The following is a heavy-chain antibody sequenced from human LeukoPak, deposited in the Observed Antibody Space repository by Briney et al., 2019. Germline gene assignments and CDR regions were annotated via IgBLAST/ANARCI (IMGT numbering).Heavy chain of an antibody. V-gene: IGHV3-53*01. J-gene: IGHJ4*02. CDR1: GFPVSSKY. CDR3: TRGGAYDSHGDLDS. D-gene: IGHD5-12*01. CDR2: LYSDGTM. Sequence: GGSLRLSCAASGFPVSSKYMSWVRQAPGKGLEWVSVLYSDGTMYYEDSLKGRFTISGDISKNTLYLQMDSLRAEDTAVYYCTRGGAYDSHGDLDSWGQGALVTVSS.